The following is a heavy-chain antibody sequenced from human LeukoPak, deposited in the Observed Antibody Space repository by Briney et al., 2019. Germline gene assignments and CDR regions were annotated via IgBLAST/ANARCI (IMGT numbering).Heavy chain of an antibody. CDR1: GYTFTSYD. J-gene: IGHJ4*02. Sequence: ASVKVSCKASGYTFTSYDINWVRQATGQGLEWMGWMNPNSGNTGYAQKLQGRVTMTRNTSISTAYMELSSLRSEDTAVYYCARGGEKYYYDSSGYYLGYWGQGTLVTVSS. V-gene: IGHV1-8*01. CDR2: MNPNSGNT. CDR3: ARGGEKYYYDSSGYYLGY. D-gene: IGHD3-22*01.